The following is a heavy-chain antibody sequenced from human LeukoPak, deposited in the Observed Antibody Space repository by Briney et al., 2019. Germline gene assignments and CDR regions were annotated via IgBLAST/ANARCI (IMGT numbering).Heavy chain of an antibody. CDR2: TSGSGGST. V-gene: IGHV3-23*01. J-gene: IGHJ6*02. Sequence: GGSLRLSCAASGFTFSSYAMSWVRQAPGKGLEWVSATSGSGGSTYYADSVKGRFTISRDNSKNTLYLQMNSLRAEDTAVYYCAKDSPGYCSSTSCYGMDVWGQGTTVTVSS. CDR3: AKDSPGYCSSTSCYGMDV. CDR1: GFTFSSYA. D-gene: IGHD2-2*01.